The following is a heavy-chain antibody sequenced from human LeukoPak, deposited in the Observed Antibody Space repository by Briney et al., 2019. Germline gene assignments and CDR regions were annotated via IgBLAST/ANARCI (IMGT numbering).Heavy chain of an antibody. CDR1: GGSISSSSYY. CDR2: IYYSGST. Sequence: SETLSLTCTVSGGSISSSSYYWGWIRQPPGKGLEWIGSIYYSGSTYYNPSLKSRVTISVDTSKNQFSLKLSSVTAADTAVYYCARGRLFGSSWAFDPWGQGTLVTVSS. V-gene: IGHV4-39*07. D-gene: IGHD6-13*01. CDR3: ARGRLFGSSWAFDP. J-gene: IGHJ5*02.